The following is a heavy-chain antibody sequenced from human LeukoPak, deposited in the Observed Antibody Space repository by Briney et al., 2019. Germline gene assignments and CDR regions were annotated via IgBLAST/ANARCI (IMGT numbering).Heavy chain of an antibody. D-gene: IGHD3-10*01. CDR2: IGHSSGT. V-gene: IGHV3-23*01. Sequence: QTGGSLRLSCAASGFTFSSYAMSWVRQAPGKGPEWVATIGHSSGTWYADSVMGRFTVSRDNSKSTLYLEMNSLRGEDTAQYYCADFGSGSYIFDYWGQGSLVTVSS. CDR1: GFTFSSYA. J-gene: IGHJ4*02. CDR3: ADFGSGSYIFDY.